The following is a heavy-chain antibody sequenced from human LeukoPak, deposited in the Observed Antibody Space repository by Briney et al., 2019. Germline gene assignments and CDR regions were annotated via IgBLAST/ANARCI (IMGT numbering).Heavy chain of an antibody. CDR3: ARARYSGSYYVG. J-gene: IGHJ4*02. CDR2: INPNSGGT. CDR1: GYTFTGTGYY. Sequence: ASVKVSCKASGYTFTGTGYYIHWVRQAPGQGLEWMGWINPNSGGTNYAQKLQGRVTMTRDTSISTAYMELSRLRSDDTAVYYCARARYSGSYYVGWGQGTLVTVSS. D-gene: IGHD1-26*01. V-gene: IGHV1-2*02.